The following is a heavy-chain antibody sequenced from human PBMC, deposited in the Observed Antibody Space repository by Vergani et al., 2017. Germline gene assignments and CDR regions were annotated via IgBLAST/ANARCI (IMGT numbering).Heavy chain of an antibody. J-gene: IGHJ4*02. Sequence: EVQLLESGGGFVQPGGSLRLSCAASGFTFISYAMSGVGQAPGKGLEWGASISGSGADTQYADSVKGRLTISRDNLENTLYLQMNSLRAEDTAVYYCAKDRVVPTGPFDFWGQGTLVTVSS. D-gene: IGHD2-2*01. CDR1: GFTFISYA. V-gene: IGHV3-23*01. CDR3: AKDRVVPTGPFDF. CDR2: ISGSGADT.